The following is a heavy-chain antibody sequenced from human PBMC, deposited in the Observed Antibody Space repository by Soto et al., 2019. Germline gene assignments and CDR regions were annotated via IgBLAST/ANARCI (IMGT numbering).Heavy chain of an antibody. CDR2: ISGSGGST. CDR1: GFTFSSYA. Sequence: GGSLRLSCAASGFTFSSYAMSWVRQAPGKGLEWVSAISGSGGSTYYADSVKGRFTISRDNSKNTLYLQMNSLRAEDTAVYYCATSSIAARDHEYWGQGTLVTVSS. V-gene: IGHV3-23*01. D-gene: IGHD6-6*01. CDR3: ATSSIAARDHEY. J-gene: IGHJ4*02.